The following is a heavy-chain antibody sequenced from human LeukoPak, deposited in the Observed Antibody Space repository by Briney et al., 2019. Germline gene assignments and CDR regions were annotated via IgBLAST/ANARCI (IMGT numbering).Heavy chain of an antibody. CDR2: ISHGGQT. CDR3: ARDTYYTSGTYYIDYFDS. Sequence: PSETLSLTCTVSGGSMSIPYWSWVRQPPAKALEWIGYISHGGQTLSNPSLSSRVTISVDTSNNQFSLKLTSVTAADTAVYFCARDTYYTSGTYYIDYFDSWGQGALVTVSS. D-gene: IGHD3-10*01. V-gene: IGHV4-59*11. CDR1: GGSMSIPY. J-gene: IGHJ4*02.